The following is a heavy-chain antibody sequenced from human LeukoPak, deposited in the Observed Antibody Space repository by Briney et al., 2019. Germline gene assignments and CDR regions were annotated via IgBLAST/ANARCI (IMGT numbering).Heavy chain of an antibody. V-gene: IGHV7-4-1*02. Sequence: ASVKVSCKASGYTFTNYAINWVRQAPGQGLEWLGWINTNSGNPTYAQGFTGRFVFSLDTSVSTAYLQISSLKAEDTAVYYCARDRRIAVAGTRGHYFDYWGQGTLVTVSS. J-gene: IGHJ4*02. CDR2: INTNSGNP. CDR1: GYTFTNYA. CDR3: ARDRRIAVAGTRGHYFDY. D-gene: IGHD6-19*01.